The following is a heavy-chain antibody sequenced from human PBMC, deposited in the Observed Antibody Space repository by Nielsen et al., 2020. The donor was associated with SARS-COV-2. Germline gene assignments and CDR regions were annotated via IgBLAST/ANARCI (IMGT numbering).Heavy chain of an antibody. Sequence: GGSLRLSCAASGFTFSSYWMSWVRQAPGKGLEWVANIKQDGSEKYYADSVKGRFTISRDNSKNTLYLQMNSLRAEDTAVYYCARDQEGYYGSGSYEGDDYYYYYGMDVWGQGTTVTVSS. CDR2: IKQDGSEK. CDR1: GFTFSSYW. J-gene: IGHJ6*02. D-gene: IGHD3-10*01. V-gene: IGHV3-7*01. CDR3: ARDQEGYYGSGSYEGDDYYYYYGMDV.